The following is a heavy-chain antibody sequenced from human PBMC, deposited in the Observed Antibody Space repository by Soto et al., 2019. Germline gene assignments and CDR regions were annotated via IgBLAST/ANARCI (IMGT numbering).Heavy chain of an antibody. CDR2: IYYSGST. D-gene: IGHD3-16*01. J-gene: IGHJ4*02. CDR3: TRGGDPYKSGH. V-gene: IGHV4-59*01. CDR1: GGSISSYY. Sequence: SETLSLTCTVSGGSISSYYWSWIRQPPGKGLEWIGYIYYSGSTNYNPSLKSRVTISVDTSKNQFSLKLTSVNTADTAIYYCTRGGDPYKSGHWGQGTLVTVSS.